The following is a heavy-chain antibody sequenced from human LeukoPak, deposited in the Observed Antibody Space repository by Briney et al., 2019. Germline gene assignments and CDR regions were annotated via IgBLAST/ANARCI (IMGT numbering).Heavy chain of an antibody. V-gene: IGHV3-23*01. CDR3: AKPLHSGWYYFDY. CDR1: GFTFSSYA. Sequence: GGSLRLSCAASGFTFSSYAMSWVRQAPGKGLEWVSAISGSGGSTYYADSAKGRFTISRDNSKNTLFLQMNSLRAEDTAVYYCAKPLHSGWYYFDYWGQGTLVTVSS. D-gene: IGHD6-19*01. J-gene: IGHJ4*02. CDR2: ISGSGGST.